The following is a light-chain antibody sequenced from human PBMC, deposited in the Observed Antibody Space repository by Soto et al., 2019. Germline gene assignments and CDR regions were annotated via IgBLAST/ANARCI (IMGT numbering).Light chain of an antibody. J-gene: IGKJ1*01. CDR2: GAS. CDR3: QQYGSYRT. CDR1: ETVSSSY. V-gene: IGKV3-20*01. Sequence: DIVLTQSPGTLSLSPGERATLSCRASETVSSSYLAWYQQKPGQAPRLLIYGASSRATGIPDRFSGSGSGTDFTLPISRLEPEDFAVYYCQQYGSYRTFGQGTKVEIK.